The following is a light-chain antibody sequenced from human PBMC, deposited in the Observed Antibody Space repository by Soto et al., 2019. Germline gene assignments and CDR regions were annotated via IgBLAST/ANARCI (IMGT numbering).Light chain of an antibody. Sequence: EIVMTQSPATLSVSPGERATLSCRASQIVGSNLAWYQQKRGQAPRLLIYGASTRATGIPPRFIGSGSGTEFTLTISTLQSEDFAIYYCHQRQSWPRTFGQGTKVDIK. CDR2: GAS. V-gene: IGKV3-15*01. CDR3: HQRQSWPRT. CDR1: QIVGSN. J-gene: IGKJ1*01.